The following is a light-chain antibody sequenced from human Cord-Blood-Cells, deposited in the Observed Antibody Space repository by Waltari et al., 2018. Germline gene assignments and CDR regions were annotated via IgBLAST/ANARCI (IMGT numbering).Light chain of an antibody. Sequence: DIVMTQSPDSLAVSLGERATINCKSSQSVLYSSNNKNYLAWYQQKPGQPPKLLIYWASTRESGVAARFSGSGSGTDFTLTISSLQAEDVGVYYWQQYYSTPLTFGGGTKVEIK. V-gene: IGKV4-1*01. J-gene: IGKJ4*01. CDR2: WAS. CDR1: QSVLYSSNNKNY. CDR3: QQYYSTPLT.